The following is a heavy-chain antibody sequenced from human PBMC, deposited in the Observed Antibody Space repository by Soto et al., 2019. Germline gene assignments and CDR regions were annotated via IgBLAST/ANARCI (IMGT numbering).Heavy chain of an antibody. J-gene: IGHJ6*03. V-gene: IGHV3-7*01. D-gene: IGHD4-4*01. Sequence: EVQLVESGGGLVQPGGSLRLSCAASGFTFSSYWMSWVRQAPGKGLEWVANIKQDGSEKYYVDSVKGRFTISRDNAKNSLYLQMNSLRAEDTAVYYCATLPTYYDYSNSGDYYYYMDVWGKGTTVTVSS. CDR3: ATLPTYYDYSNSGDYYYYMDV. CDR1: GFTFSSYW. CDR2: IKQDGSEK.